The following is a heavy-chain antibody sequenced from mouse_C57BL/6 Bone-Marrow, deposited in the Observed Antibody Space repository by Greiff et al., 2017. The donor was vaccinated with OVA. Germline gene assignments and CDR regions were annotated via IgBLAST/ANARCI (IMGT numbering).Heavy chain of an antibody. J-gene: IGHJ2*01. V-gene: IGHV1-39*01. CDR2: INPNYGTT. CDR1: GYLFTDYH. Sequence: VQLQQSGPELVKPCASVKISCKAFGYLFTDYHMNWVKQSHGKSLEWNGVINPNYGTTGYNQKFKGKATFTVDQSSSTAYMQLNSLTSEDSAVYYCARDFDYWGQGTTLTVSS. CDR3: ARDFDY.